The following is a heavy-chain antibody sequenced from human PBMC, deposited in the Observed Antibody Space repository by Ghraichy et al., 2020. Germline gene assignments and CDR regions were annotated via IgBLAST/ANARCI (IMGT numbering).Heavy chain of an antibody. CDR1: GITFNNAW. D-gene: IGHD4-11*01. CDR2: IKTKTDGGTT. CDR3: ATRPQPNSDFPFDY. Sequence: GGSLRLSCAASGITFNNAWMSWVRQAPGKGLEWVGRIKTKTDGGTTDYAGPVKGRFTISRDDSQNMLYLQMNSLRTEDTAVYYCATRPQPNSDFPFDYWGQGTLVTVSS. V-gene: IGHV3-15*01. J-gene: IGHJ4*02.